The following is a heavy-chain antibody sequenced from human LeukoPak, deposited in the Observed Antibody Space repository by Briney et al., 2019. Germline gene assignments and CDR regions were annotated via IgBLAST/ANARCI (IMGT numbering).Heavy chain of an antibody. CDR3: ARDQGIPTYYYGMDV. Sequence: VASVKVSCKASGYTFTGYYMHWVRQAPGQGLEWMGWINPNSGGTNYAQKFQGRVTMTRDTSISTAYMELSRLRSDDTAVYYCARDQGIPTYYYGMDVWGQGTMVTVSS. J-gene: IGHJ6*02. V-gene: IGHV1-2*02. CDR2: INPNSGGT. CDR1: GYTFTGYY.